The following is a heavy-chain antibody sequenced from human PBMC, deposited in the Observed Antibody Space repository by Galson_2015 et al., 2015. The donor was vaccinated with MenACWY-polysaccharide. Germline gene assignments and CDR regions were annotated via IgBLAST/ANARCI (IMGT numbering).Heavy chain of an antibody. Sequence: ETLSLTCTVSGGSISSYYWSWIRQPAGKGLEWIGRIYTSGSTNYNPSLKSRVTMSVDTSKSQFSLKLSSVTAADTAVYYCAREDGSGSYYNRVDYWGQGTLVTVSS. J-gene: IGHJ4*02. D-gene: IGHD3-10*01. CDR2: IYTSGST. CDR1: GGSISSYY. V-gene: IGHV4-4*07. CDR3: AREDGSGSYYNRVDY.